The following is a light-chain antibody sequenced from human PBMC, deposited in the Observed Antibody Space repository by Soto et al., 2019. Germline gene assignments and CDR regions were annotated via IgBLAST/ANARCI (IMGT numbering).Light chain of an antibody. CDR1: QSVSNYY. CDR3: QYYVTSPLT. V-gene: IGKV3-20*01. CDR2: GAS. J-gene: IGKJ4*01. Sequence: EIVLTQSPGTLYLSPGERATLSCRASQSVSNYYLAWYQQKPGQAPRLLIYGASSRATGIPDRFSGSGSGTDFTLTISRLEPEDFAVYYCQYYVTSPLTFGGGTKVEIK.